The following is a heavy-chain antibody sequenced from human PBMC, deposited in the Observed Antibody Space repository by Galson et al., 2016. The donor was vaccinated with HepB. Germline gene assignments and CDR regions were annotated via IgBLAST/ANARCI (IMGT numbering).Heavy chain of an antibody. V-gene: IGHV1-3*01. J-gene: IGHJ6*02. CDR1: GYTFTSYR. D-gene: IGHD1-14*01. CDR3: ARDGEPLYDYGMDV. CDR2: INVGNGIT. Sequence: SVKVSCKASGYTFTSYRILWVRQAPGQSLEWMGWINVGNGITKSSEKVQGRVTITSDTSASTVHMELSSLISGDTAVYYCARDGEPLYDYGMDVWGQGTTVIVSS.